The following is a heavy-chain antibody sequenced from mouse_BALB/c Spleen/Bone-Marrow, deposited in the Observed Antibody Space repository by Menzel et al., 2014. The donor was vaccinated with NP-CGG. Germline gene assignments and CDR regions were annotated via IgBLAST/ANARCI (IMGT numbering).Heavy chain of an antibody. J-gene: IGHJ2*01. CDR1: GFDFSRYW. CDR3: ARQGYYGYSDH. CDR2: INPDSSTI. Sequence: EVKVVESGGGLVQPGGSLKLSCAASGFDFSRYWMSWVRQAPGKGLEWIGEINPDSSTINYTPSLEDKFIISRDNAKNTLYLQMRKVRSEDTALYYCARQGYYGYSDHWGQGTTLTVSS. V-gene: IGHV4-1*02. D-gene: IGHD1-2*01.